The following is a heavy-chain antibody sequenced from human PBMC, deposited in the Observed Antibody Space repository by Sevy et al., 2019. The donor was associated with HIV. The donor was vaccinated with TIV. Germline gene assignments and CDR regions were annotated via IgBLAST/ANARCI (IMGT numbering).Heavy chain of an antibody. CDR2: INHSGST. J-gene: IGHJ4*02. CDR1: GGSFSGYY. Sequence: SETLSLTCAVYGGSFSGYYWSWIRQPPGKGLEWIGEINHSGSTNYNPSLKSRVTISVDTSKNQFSLKLSSVTAADTAVYYCARAVVVPAATFDYWGQGTLVTVFS. CDR3: ARAVVVPAATFDY. V-gene: IGHV4-34*01. D-gene: IGHD2-2*01.